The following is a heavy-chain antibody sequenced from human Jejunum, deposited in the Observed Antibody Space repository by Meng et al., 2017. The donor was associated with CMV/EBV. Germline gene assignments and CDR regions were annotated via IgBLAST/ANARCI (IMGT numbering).Heavy chain of an antibody. J-gene: IGHJ4*02. D-gene: IGHD1-1*01. V-gene: IGHV2-5*02. Sequence: FSLTSSPVGVGWIRQPTGKALEWLAFIYWDDDKRYNPSLKNRLTITKDAPKNQVALTMTNMDPADTGTYHCVHRKDYSGNWNGGSADYWGQGAPVTVSS. CDR2: IYWDDDK. CDR3: VHRKDYSGNWNGGSADY. CDR1: FSLTSSPVG.